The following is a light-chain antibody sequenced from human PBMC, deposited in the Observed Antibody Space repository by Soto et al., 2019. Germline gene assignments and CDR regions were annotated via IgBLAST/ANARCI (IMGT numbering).Light chain of an antibody. V-gene: IGKV3-20*01. CDR3: QQYGTSPYT. J-gene: IGKJ2*01. Sequence: EIVLTQSPGTLSLSPGERATLSCRASQSVSSGYLAWYQQKPGQAPRLIISGASSRATGIPDRFSGSGSETVFTLTISRLEPEDFAVYYCQQYGTSPYTFGQGTKLEIK. CDR2: GAS. CDR1: QSVSSGY.